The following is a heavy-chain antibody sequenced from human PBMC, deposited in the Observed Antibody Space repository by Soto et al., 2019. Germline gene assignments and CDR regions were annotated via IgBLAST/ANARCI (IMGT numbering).Heavy chain of an antibody. CDR3: ARHARYCSSTSCYGSYYYGMDV. Sequence: SETLSLTCTVSGGCVSSGSYYWSWIRQPPGKGLEWIGYIYYSGSTYYNPSLRSRVTISVDTSKNQFSLKLSSVTAADTAVYYCARHARYCSSTSCYGSYYYGMDVWGQGTTVTVSS. D-gene: IGHD2-2*01. CDR1: GGCVSSGSYY. V-gene: IGHV4-39*01. CDR2: IYYSGST. J-gene: IGHJ6*02.